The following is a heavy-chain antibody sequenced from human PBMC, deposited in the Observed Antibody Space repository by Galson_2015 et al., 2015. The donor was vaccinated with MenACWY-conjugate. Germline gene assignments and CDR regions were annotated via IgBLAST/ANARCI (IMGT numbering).Heavy chain of an antibody. Sequence: LRLSCAASGFDFDDYAMSWVRQAPGKGLQWVAGVDLGGGSTYYTDPVRGRFTISRDNSKNTLDLQMDSLRVEDTAVYYCAKVIYGARYYFEHWGQGSLVIVTS. CDR1: GFDFDDYA. CDR2: VDLGGGST. CDR3: AKVIYGARYYFEH. D-gene: IGHD3/OR15-3a*01. V-gene: IGHV3-23*01. J-gene: IGHJ4*02.